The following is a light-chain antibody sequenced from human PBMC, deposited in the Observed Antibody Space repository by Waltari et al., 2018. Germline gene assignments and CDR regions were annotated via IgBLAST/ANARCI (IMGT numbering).Light chain of an antibody. J-gene: IGLJ3*02. CDR1: SGHRSYA. CDR2: VNSDGSH. Sequence: QLVLTQSPSASASLGASVNLTCTLSSGHRSYAIAWHQQQPEKGPRFLMKVNSDGSHTKGDGFPDRFSCSSSGAERYLTISGLQSEDEADYYCQTWGTGIQVFGGGTKLSV. V-gene: IGLV4-69*01. CDR3: QTWGTGIQV.